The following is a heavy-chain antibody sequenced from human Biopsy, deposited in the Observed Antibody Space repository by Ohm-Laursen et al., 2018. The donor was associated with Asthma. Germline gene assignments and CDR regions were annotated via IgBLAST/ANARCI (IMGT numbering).Heavy chain of an antibody. J-gene: IGHJ6*02. Sequence: SETLSLTCRVSGGYTGSSDHHWAWIRQAPGKGLEWLGFVFWSGSTHYSRSLERRVSISIDRATNEFSMKLWSVTPVDMAVYFCARVVSYGDFYFGIDVWGPGNTVVVS. CDR1: GGYTGSSDHH. D-gene: IGHD4-23*01. V-gene: IGHV4-30-4*01. CDR3: ARVVSYGDFYFGIDV. CDR2: VFWSGST.